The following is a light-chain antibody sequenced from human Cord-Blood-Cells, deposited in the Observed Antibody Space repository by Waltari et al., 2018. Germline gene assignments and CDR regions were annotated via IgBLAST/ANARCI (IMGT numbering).Light chain of an antibody. J-gene: IGLJ1*01. V-gene: IGLV2-8*01. CDR2: EVS. Sequence: QSALTQPPSASGSPGQSVTISCTGTSSDVGGYNYVSWYQQHPGKAPKLMIYEVSKLPSGVPDRFSGSKSGNTASLTVSGLQAEDEADYYCSSYAGSNNLVFGTGTKVTVL. CDR3: SSYAGSNNLV. CDR1: SSDVGGYNY.